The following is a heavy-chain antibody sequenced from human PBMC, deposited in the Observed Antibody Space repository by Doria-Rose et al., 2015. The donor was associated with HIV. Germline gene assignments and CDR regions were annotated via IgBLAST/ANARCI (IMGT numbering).Heavy chain of an antibody. CDR1: GVSLSSPGMG. CDR3: ARIKSSRWYHKYYFDF. CDR2: IFSDHER. V-gene: IGHV2-26*01. J-gene: IGHJ4*02. Sequence: SGPVLVKPTETLTLTCTVSGVSLSSPGMGVSWIRQPPGKALEWLANIFSDHERSYKTSLRSRLTISRVTSKSQVVLTMTDMDPVDTATYYCARIKSSRWYHKYYFDFWGQGTLVIVSA. D-gene: IGHD6-13*01.